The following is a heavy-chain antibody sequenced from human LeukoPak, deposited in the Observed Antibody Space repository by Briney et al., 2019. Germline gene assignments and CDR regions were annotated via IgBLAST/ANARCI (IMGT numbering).Heavy chain of an antibody. Sequence: GGSLRLSCAASGFTVSSNYMSWVRQAPGKGLEWVSVIYSGGSTYYADSVKGRFTISRDNSKNTLYLQMNSLRAEDTAVYYCARVWEDIVVVPAAIGFDPWGQGTLVTVSS. V-gene: IGHV3-66*02. J-gene: IGHJ5*02. CDR1: GFTVSSNY. D-gene: IGHD2-2*01. CDR2: IYSGGST. CDR3: ARVWEDIVVVPAAIGFDP.